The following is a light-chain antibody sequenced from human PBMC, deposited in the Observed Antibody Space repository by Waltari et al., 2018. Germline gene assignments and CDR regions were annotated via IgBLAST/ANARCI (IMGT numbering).Light chain of an antibody. J-gene: IGLJ3*02. Sequence: QSALTQPASVSGSPGQSIPISCTGPRSDVGRYTYVCWYQHHPGNAPKLMIYDVSNRPSGVSNRFSGSKSGSTASLTISGLQAEDEADYYCTIKRGSNTVVFGGGTKLTVL. CDR3: TIKRGSNTVV. V-gene: IGLV2-14*03. CDR2: DVS. CDR1: RSDVGRYTY.